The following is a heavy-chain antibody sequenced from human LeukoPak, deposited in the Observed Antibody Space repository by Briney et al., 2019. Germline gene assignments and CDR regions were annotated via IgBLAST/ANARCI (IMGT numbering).Heavy chain of an antibody. D-gene: IGHD5-12*01. J-gene: IGHJ4*02. CDR2: IYTSGST. CDR3: ARAYSGYDYY. Sequence: PSQTLSLTCTVSGGSISSGSYYWSWIRQPAGKGLEWIGRIYTSGSTNYNPSLKSRVTISVDTSKNQFSLKLSSVTAADTAVYYCARAYSGYDYYWGQGTLVTVSS. CDR1: GGSISSGSYY. V-gene: IGHV4-61*02.